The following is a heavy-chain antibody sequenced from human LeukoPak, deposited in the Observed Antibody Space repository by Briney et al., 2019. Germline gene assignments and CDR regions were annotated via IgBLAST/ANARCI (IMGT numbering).Heavy chain of an antibody. V-gene: IGHV3-30*04. D-gene: IGHD3-22*01. CDR3: AGDHYDGSRYYFFDY. CDR1: GFTFSNYV. J-gene: IGHJ4*02. Sequence: GGSLRLSCAASGFTFSNYVIHWVRQAPGKGLEWVAFMSSDDYNKYYADSVKGRFTISRDNSKNTLYLEMNSLRSEDTAVYYCAGDHYDGSRYYFFDYWGQGTLVTVSS. CDR2: MSSDDYNK.